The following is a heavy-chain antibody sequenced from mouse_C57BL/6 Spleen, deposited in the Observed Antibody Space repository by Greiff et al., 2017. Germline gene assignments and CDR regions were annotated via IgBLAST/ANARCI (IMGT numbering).Heavy chain of an antibody. V-gene: IGHV5-4*01. CDR2: ISDGGSYT. Sequence: EVQGVESGGGLVKPGGSLKLSCAASGFTFSSYAMSWVRQTPEKRLEWVATISDGGSYTYYPDNVKGRFTISRDSAKNNLYLQMSHLKSEDTAMYYCARDSPNYAMDYWGQGASVTVAS. CDR1: GFTFSSYA. CDR3: ARDSPNYAMDY. J-gene: IGHJ4*01. D-gene: IGHD6-1*01.